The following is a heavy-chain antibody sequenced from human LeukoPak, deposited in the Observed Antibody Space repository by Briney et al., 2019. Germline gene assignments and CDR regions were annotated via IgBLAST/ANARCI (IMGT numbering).Heavy chain of an antibody. CDR1: GITFSSYD. CDR3: AREGIAAASYYFDY. J-gene: IGHJ4*02. CDR2: IWYDGSNK. Sequence: GGSLGLSCAAYGITFSSYDMHWVRQAPGKGLEWVAVIWYDGSNKYYADSVKGRFTISRDNSKNTLYLQMNSLRAEDTAVYYCAREGIAAASYYFDYWGQGTLVTVSS. V-gene: IGHV3-30*19. D-gene: IGHD6-13*01.